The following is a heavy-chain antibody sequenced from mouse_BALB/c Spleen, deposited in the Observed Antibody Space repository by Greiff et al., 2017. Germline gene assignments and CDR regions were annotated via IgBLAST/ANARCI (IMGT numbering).Heavy chain of an antibody. Sequence: VQLQQSGAELVKPGASVKLSCTASGFNIKDTYMHWVKQRPEQGLEWIGRIDPANGNTKYDPKFQGKATITADTSSNTAYLQLSSLTSEDTAVYYCARNCGYWYFDVWGAGTTVTVSS. CDR2: IDPANGNT. D-gene: IGHD4-1*01. CDR3: ARNCGYWYFDV. CDR1: GFNIKDTY. J-gene: IGHJ1*01. V-gene: IGHV14-3*02.